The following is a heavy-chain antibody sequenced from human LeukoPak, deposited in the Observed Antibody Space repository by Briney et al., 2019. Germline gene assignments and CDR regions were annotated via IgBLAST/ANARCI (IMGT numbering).Heavy chain of an antibody. J-gene: IGHJ4*02. CDR1: GFTFSSYA. D-gene: IGHD3-10*01. V-gene: IGHV3-23*01. CDR3: AKGSGSYYDPFDY. CDR2: ISSSGGTT. Sequence: GGSLRLSCAASGFTFSSYAMSWVRQAPGKGLEWVSGISSSGGTTSYADSVKGRFTISRDNSKNTLYLQMNSLRAEDTAIYYCAKGSGSYYDPFDYWGQGALVTVSS.